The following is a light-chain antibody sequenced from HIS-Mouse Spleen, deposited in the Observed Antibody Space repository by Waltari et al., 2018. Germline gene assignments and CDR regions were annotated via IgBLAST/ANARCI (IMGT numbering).Light chain of an antibody. Sequence: DIQLTQSPSFLSASVGDRVTITCRASQGISSYLAWYQQKPGKAPKLLIYAASTLQSGVPSRFSGSGSGTEFTLTISSLQPEDIATYYCQQYDNLPPYTFGQGTKLEIK. J-gene: IGKJ2*01. CDR2: AAS. V-gene: IGKV1-9*01. CDR3: QQYDNLPPYT. CDR1: QGISSY.